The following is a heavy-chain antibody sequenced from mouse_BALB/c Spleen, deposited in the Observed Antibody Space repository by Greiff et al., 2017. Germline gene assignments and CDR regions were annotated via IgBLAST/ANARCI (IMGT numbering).Heavy chain of an antibody. D-gene: IGHD1-1*01. CDR2: ISDGGSYT. J-gene: IGHJ4*01. CDR3: TRGAYGGMDY. CDR1: GFTFTDYY. V-gene: IGHV5-4*02. Sequence: EVKLLESGGGLVKPGGSLKLSCAASGFTFTDYYMYWVRQTPEKRLEWVETISDGGSYTYYPDSVKGRFTISRDNARNNLYLQMSSLKSEDTAMYYCTRGAYGGMDYWGQGTSVTVSS.